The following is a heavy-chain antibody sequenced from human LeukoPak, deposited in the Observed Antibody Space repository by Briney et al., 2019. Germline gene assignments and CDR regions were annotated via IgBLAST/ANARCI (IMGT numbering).Heavy chain of an antibody. CDR3: ARGGTYYYGSGSYIYYYYYMDV. D-gene: IGHD3-10*01. V-gene: IGHV7-4-1*02. CDR1: GYTFTSYA. CDR2: INTNTGNP. J-gene: IGHJ6*03. Sequence: ASVKVSCKASGYTFTSYAMNWVRQAPGQGLECMGWINTNTGNPTYAQGFTGRFVFSLDTSVSTAYLQISSLKAEDTAVYYCARGGTYYYGSGSYIYYYYYMDVWGKGTTVTVSS.